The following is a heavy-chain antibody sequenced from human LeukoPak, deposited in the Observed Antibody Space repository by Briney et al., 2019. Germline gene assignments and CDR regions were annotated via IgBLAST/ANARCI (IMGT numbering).Heavy chain of an antibody. CDR1: GYTFTGYY. D-gene: IGHD1-7*01. CDR2: INHNSGGT. V-gene: IGHV1-2*02. Sequence: ASVKVSCKASGYTFTGYYMHWVRQAPGQGLEWMGWINHNSGGTNYAQKFQGRVTMTRDTSISTAYMELSRLRSDDTAVYYCGITGTTDAFDIWGQGTMVTVSS. CDR3: GITGTTDAFDI. J-gene: IGHJ3*02.